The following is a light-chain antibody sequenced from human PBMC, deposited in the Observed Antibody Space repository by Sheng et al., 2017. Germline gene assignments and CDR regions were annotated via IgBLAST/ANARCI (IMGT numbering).Light chain of an antibody. V-gene: IGLV2-11*01. Sequence: QSALTQPRSVSGSPGQSVTISCTGTSSDVGGYNYVSWYQHHPGKVPKLMIYDVSKRPSGVPDRFSGSKSDNTASLTISGLQAEDEADYYCFSYTGSYTTYVFGTGTKVTVL. CDR3: FSYTGSYTTYV. CDR1: SSDVGGYNY. CDR2: DVS. J-gene: IGLJ1*01.